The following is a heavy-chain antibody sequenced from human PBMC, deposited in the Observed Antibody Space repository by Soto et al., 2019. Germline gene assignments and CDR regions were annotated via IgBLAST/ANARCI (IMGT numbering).Heavy chain of an antibody. V-gene: IGHV4-30-4*01. D-gene: IGHD2-2*01. CDR3: AREIPAEYVYYYYGMDV. J-gene: IGHJ6*02. CDR1: GGSISSGDYY. Sequence: SETLSLTCTVSGGSISSGDYYWSWIRQPPGKGLEWIGYIYYSGSTYYSPSLKSRVTMSVDTSKNQFSLKLNSVTAADTAVYYCAREIPAEYVYYYYGMDVWGQGTKVTVYS. CDR2: IYYSGST.